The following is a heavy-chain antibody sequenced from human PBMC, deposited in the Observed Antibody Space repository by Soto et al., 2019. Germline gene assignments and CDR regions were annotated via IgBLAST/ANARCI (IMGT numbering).Heavy chain of an antibody. CDR3: ARDSVAAAGNFDYYYGMDV. CDR1: GFTFSSYA. D-gene: IGHD6-13*01. Sequence: GGSLRLSCAASGFTFSSYAMHWVRQAPGKGLEYVSAISSNGGSTYYADSVKGRFTISRDNSKNTLYLQMGSLRAEDMAVYYCARDSVAAAGNFDYYYGMDVWGQGTTVTVSS. CDR2: ISSNGGST. J-gene: IGHJ6*02. V-gene: IGHV3-64*02.